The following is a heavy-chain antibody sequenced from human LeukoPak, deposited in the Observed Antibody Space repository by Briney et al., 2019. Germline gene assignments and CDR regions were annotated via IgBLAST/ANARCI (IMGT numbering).Heavy chain of an antibody. CDR3: ARGGGLAAGDY. J-gene: IGHJ4*02. Sequence: GASVKVSCKASGYTFTSYGISWVRQAPGQGLEWMGWINPNSGGTNYAQKFQGRVTMTRDTSISTAYMELSRLRSDDTAVYYCARGGGLAAGDYWGQGTLVTVSS. CDR2: INPNSGGT. D-gene: IGHD6-13*01. V-gene: IGHV1-2*02. CDR1: GYTFTSYG.